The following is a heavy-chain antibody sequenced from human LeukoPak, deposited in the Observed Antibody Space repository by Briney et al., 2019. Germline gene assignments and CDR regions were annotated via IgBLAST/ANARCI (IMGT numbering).Heavy chain of an antibody. D-gene: IGHD3-22*01. J-gene: IGHJ4*02. V-gene: IGHV3-30-3*01. CDR3: AKEGYYDSSGYYYLRGYWYY. CDR2: ISYDGSNK. Sequence: GRSLRPSCAASGFTFSSYAMHWVRQAPGKGLEWVAVISYDGSNKYYADSVKGRFTISRDNSKNTLYLQMNSLRAEDTAVYYCAKEGYYDSSGYYYLRGYWYYWGQGTLVTVSS. CDR1: GFTFSSYA.